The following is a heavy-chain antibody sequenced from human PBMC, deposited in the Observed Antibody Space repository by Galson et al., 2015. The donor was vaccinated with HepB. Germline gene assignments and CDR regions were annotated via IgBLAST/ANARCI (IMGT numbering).Heavy chain of an antibody. CDR2: INSDGRST. J-gene: IGHJ4*02. CDR3: ASGASYTSSRYGYFDY. Sequence: SLRLSCAASGFTFSSYWMHWDRQAPGKGLVWVSRINSDGRSTNYADSVKGRFTISRDNGKNTLYLQMNSLRADDTGVYYCASGASYTSSRYGYFDYWGQGTLVTVSS. D-gene: IGHD6-13*01. V-gene: IGHV3-74*01. CDR1: GFTFSSYW.